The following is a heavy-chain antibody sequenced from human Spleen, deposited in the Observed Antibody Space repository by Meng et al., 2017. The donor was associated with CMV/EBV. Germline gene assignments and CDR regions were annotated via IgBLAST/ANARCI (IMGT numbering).Heavy chain of an antibody. CDR1: GFTFSNAY. J-gene: IGHJ6*02. D-gene: IGHD1-26*01. CDR2: IYSGGSAT. V-gene: IGHV3-23*03. Sequence: GGSLRLSCATSGFTFSNAYMSWVRQAPGKGLEWVSVIYSGGSATYYADSMKGRFTVSRDNSKNTLFLQMDSLGAEDTAVYYCAKIGSFTYYYYGMDVWGQGTTVTVSS. CDR3: AKIGSFTYYYYGMDV.